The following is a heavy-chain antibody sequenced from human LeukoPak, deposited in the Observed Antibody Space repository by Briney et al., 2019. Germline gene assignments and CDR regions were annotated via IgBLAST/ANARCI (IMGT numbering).Heavy chain of an antibody. CDR1: GFTFSSYE. CDR2: ISSSGSTI. Sequence: GGSLRLSCAASGFTFSSYEMNWVRQAPGKGLEWVSYISSSGSTIYYADSVKGRFTISRDNAKNSLYLQMNSLRAEDTAVYYCARLPYDFWSGYSPSGWGQGTLVTVSS. CDR3: ARLPYDFWSGYSPSG. D-gene: IGHD3-3*01. V-gene: IGHV3-48*03. J-gene: IGHJ4*02.